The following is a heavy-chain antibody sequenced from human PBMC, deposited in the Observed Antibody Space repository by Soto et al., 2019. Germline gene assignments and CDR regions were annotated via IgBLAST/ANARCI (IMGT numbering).Heavy chain of an antibody. CDR1: GFSLNTSGVG. CDR2: IYWDDDK. Sequence: QITLKESGPTLVKPTQTLTLTCIFSGFSLNTSGVGVGWIRQPPGKALEWLGIIYWDDDKRYSPSLKSRLTITKDNSKNQVVLTITNMDPVDTATYSCAHNRYCFSGICIGGWFDPWGQGTLVTVSS. CDR3: AHNRYCFSGICIGGWFDP. J-gene: IGHJ5*02. D-gene: IGHD2-15*01. V-gene: IGHV2-5*02.